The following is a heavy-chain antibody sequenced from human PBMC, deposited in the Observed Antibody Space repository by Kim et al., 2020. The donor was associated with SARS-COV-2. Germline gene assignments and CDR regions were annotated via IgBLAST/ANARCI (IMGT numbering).Heavy chain of an antibody. Sequence: SETLSLTCTVSGGSVSSGNYYWSWIRQPPGKGLEWIGYIYYSGSTTYNPSLKSRVTMSVDTSKNQFSLKLSSVTAADTAVYYCARDPLSESSTDYWGQGTLVTVSS. D-gene: IGHD2-2*01. CDR3: ARDPLSESSTDY. J-gene: IGHJ4*02. V-gene: IGHV4-61*01. CDR1: GGSVSSGNYY. CDR2: IYYSGST.